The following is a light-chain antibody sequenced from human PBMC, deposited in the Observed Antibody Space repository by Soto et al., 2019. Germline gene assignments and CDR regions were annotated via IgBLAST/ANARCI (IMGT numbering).Light chain of an antibody. V-gene: IGKV3-11*01. J-gene: IGKJ5*01. CDR2: DAS. Sequence: EIVLTQSPATLSLSPGERATLSCRASQSVNIYLAWYQQKPGQAPRLLIPDASSRATGIPARFSGSGSGTDFTLTISSLEPEDFAVYYCQQRSNWPPITFGQGTRLEIK. CDR3: QQRSNWPPIT. CDR1: QSVNIY.